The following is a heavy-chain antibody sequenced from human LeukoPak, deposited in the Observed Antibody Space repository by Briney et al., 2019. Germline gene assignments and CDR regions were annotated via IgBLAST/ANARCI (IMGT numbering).Heavy chain of an antibody. D-gene: IGHD3-22*01. CDR1: GGSISSSY. Sequence: SETLSLTCTVSGGSISSSYWGWIRQPPGKGLEWIGSIYYSGSTYYNPSLKSRVTISVDTSKNQFSLKLSSVTAADTAVYYCARVVGPQYYYDSSGYYRDYWGQGTLVTVSS. CDR3: ARVVGPQYYYDSSGYYRDY. CDR2: IYYSGST. V-gene: IGHV4-39*07. J-gene: IGHJ4*02.